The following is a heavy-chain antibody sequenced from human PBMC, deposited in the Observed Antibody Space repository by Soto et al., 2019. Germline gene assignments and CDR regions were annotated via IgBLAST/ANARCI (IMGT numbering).Heavy chain of an antibody. Sequence: ASVKVSCKASGYTFTSYYMNWVRQAPGQGLEWMGIINPSGGSASYAQKFQGRVTMTRDTSTSTVYMELSSLRSEDTAVHYCARDLAGLTTVLYFYGMEVWGLGTTVTVSS. CDR3: ARDLAGLTTVLYFYGMEV. J-gene: IGHJ6*02. CDR1: GYTFTSYY. V-gene: IGHV1-46*01. CDR2: INPSGGSA. D-gene: IGHD4-4*01.